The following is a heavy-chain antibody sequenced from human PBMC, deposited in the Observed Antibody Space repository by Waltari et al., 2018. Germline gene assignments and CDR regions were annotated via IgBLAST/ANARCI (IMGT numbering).Heavy chain of an antibody. Sequence: EVQVEESGGGLVQPGRSVRLSCTASGFTFGDYAMSLFRQAPGKGLEWVGFIRSKTYGGTAEYAASVKGRCTISRDDSKSIASLQMDSLKTDDTAVYFCTRGGASVAPVYWGQGTLVTVSS. J-gene: IGHJ4*02. D-gene: IGHD6-19*01. CDR3: TRGGASVAPVY. CDR2: IRSKTYGGTA. V-gene: IGHV3-49*03. CDR1: GFTFGDYA.